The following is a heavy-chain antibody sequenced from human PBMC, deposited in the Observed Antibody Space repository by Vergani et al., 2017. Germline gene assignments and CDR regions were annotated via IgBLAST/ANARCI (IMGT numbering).Heavy chain of an antibody. CDR1: GGTFSSYA. V-gene: IGHV1-69*01. D-gene: IGHD3-16*01. CDR2: IIPIFGTA. J-gene: IGHJ6*02. CDR3: AGGGGLMTRRRDYYGMDV. Sequence: QVQLVQSGAEVKKPGSSVKVSCKASGGTFSSYAISWVRQAPGQGLEWMGGIIPIFGTANYAQKFQGRVTITADESTSTAYMELSSLRSEDTAVYYCAGGGGLMTRRRDYYGMDVWGQGTTVTVSS.